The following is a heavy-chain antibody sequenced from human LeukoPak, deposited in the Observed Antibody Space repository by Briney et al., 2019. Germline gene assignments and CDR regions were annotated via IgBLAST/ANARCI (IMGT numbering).Heavy chain of an antibody. CDR3: ARDRSSWYRKDAFDV. Sequence: GGSLRLSCAASGFTFSSYWMTWVRQAPGKGLEWVANIKEDESEKYYLDSVKGRFTISRDNAKNSLYLQMNSLGAEDTAVYYCARDRSSWYRKDAFDVWGQGTMVTVSS. CDR1: GFTFSSYW. V-gene: IGHV3-7*01. D-gene: IGHD6-13*01. J-gene: IGHJ3*01. CDR2: IKEDESEK.